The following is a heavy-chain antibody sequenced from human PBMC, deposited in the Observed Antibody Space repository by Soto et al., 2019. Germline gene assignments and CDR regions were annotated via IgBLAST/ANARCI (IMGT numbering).Heavy chain of an antibody. J-gene: IGHJ4*02. Sequence: GGSLRLSCSASGFPFSNHAMHWVRQAPGKGLEYVSAINYNGGTTYYVDSVKGRFTISRDNSKNTLYLQMSSLKVEDTAMYHCVTWGGIEARNLDHWGQGTLVTVLL. CDR3: VTWGGIEARNLDH. CDR1: GFPFSNHA. V-gene: IGHV3-64D*06. CDR2: INYNGGTT. D-gene: IGHD6-6*01.